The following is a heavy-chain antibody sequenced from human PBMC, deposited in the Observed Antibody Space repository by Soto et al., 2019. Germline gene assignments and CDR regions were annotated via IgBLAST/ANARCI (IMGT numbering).Heavy chain of an antibody. CDR3: ARDEGRYDILTGYHPDLDY. CDR2: INSDGSST. J-gene: IGHJ4*02. V-gene: IGHV3-74*01. Sequence: GGSLRLSCAASGFMFSNHGMHWVRQAPGKGLVWVSRINSDGSSTSYADSVKGRFTISRDNAKNTLYLQMNSLRAEDTAVYYCARDEGRYDILTGYHPDLDYWGQGTLVTVSS. D-gene: IGHD3-9*01. CDR1: GFMFSNHG.